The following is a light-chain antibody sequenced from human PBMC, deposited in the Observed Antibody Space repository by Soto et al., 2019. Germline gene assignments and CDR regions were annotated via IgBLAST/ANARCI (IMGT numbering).Light chain of an antibody. CDR1: NSDVGGYNY. V-gene: IGLV2-11*01. CDR2: DVS. CDR3: CEYASADTLLV. J-gene: IGLJ3*02. Sequence: QSALTQPRSVSGSPGQSVTISCTGTNSDVGGYNYVSWYQQHPGKAPKVMIYDVSRRPSGVPDRFSGSKSGNTASLTISGLQAADEADYYCCEYASADTLLVVCGGTTVTVL.